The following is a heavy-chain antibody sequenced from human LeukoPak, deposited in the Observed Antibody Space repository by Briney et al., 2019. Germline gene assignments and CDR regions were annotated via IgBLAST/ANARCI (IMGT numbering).Heavy chain of an antibody. D-gene: IGHD2/OR15-2a*01. CDR2: INAYNGHT. CDR3: ARGEYNYFDY. CDR1: GYTFTGYY. V-gene: IGHV1-18*04. J-gene: IGHJ4*02. Sequence: ASVKVSCKASGYTFTGYYMHWVRQAPGQGLEWVGWINAYNGHTNYVQNLQGGATMTTDTSTSTAYMELRSLRSDDTAVYYCARGEYNYFDYWGQGTLVTVSS.